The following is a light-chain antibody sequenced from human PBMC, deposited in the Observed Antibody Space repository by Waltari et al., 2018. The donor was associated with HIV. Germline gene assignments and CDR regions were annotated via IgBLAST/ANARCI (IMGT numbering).Light chain of an antibody. CDR3: ATWDHRLNGWV. CDR1: SSNIGSDA. V-gene: IGLV1-44*01. CDR2: NNN. J-gene: IGLJ3*02. Sequence: QAVLTQPPSAPGTPGQRITISCSGSSSNIGSDAVNWYQQLPGTAPKLLIYNNNPRPAGVPDRFSASKSGTSASLAISGLQSEDEADYYCATWDHRLNGWVFGGGTKLTVL.